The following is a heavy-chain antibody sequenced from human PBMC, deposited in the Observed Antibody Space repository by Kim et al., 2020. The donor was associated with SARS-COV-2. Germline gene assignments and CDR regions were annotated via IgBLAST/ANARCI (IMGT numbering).Heavy chain of an antibody. CDR1: GFTFSDYY. CDR3: ARVSSGSSSWYWFDP. J-gene: IGHJ5*02. V-gene: IGHV3-11*05. CDR2: ISSSGSYI. Sequence: GGSLRLSCAASGFTFSDYYMTWIRQAPGKGLEWLSYISSSGSYIKYADSAKGQFTISRDNAKNSLYLQMNSLRAEDTAVYYCARVSSGSSSWYWFDPWG. D-gene: IGHD6-13*01.